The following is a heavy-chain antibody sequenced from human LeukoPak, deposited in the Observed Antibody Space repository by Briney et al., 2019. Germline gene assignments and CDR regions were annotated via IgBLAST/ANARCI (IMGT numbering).Heavy chain of an antibody. CDR2: IWYDGSNK. J-gene: IGHJ6*02. D-gene: IGHD3-10*01. V-gene: IGHV3-30*02. CDR1: GFTFSSYG. CDR3: AKSIKGITMVRGVMEAYYYGMDV. Sequence: GGSLRLSCAASGFTFSSYGMHWVRQAPGKGLEWVAVIWYDGSNKYYADSVKGRFTISRDNSKNTLYLQMNSLRAEDTAVYYCAKSIKGITMVRGVMEAYYYGMDVWGQGTTVTVSS.